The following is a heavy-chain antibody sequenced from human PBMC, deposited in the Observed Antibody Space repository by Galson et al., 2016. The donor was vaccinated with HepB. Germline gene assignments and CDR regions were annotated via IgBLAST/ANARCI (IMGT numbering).Heavy chain of an antibody. CDR3: AGDGGSRGWYFHH. CDR2: VFHSGGT. D-gene: IGHD6-19*01. V-gene: IGHV4/OR15-8*02. J-gene: IGHJ1*01. Sequence: SETLSLTCTVSGGSISSDNWWSWVRQAPGKGLEWIGEVFHSGGTNYNPSLKSRISISMDKSKNQFSLKLTSVTAADPAVYYCAGDGGSRGWYFHHWGQGTPVTVSS. CDR1: GGSISSDNW.